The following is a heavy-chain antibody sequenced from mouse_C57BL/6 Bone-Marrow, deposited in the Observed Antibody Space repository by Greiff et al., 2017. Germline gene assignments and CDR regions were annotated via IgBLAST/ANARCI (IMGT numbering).Heavy chain of an antibody. J-gene: IGHJ2*01. V-gene: IGHV1-63*01. CDR3: ARMVTTGCHYFDY. D-gene: IGHD2-2*01. Sequence: VQLQQSGAELVRPGTSVKMSCKASGYTFTNYWIGWAKQRPGHGLEWIGDIYPGGGYTNYNEKFKGKATLTADKSSSTAYMQFSSLTSEDSAIYYCARMVTTGCHYFDYWGQGTTLTVSS. CDR2: IYPGGGYT. CDR1: GYTFTNYW.